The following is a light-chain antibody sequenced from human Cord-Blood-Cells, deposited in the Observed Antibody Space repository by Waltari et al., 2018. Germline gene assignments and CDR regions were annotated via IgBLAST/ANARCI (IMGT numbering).Light chain of an antibody. CDR3: QQYNNWPPIT. CDR1: QSVSSN. V-gene: IGKV3-15*01. CDR2: GAS. J-gene: IGKJ5*01. Sequence: EIVMTQSQATLSVSQGERATISCRASQSVSSNLAWYQQKPGQAPRLLIYGASTRATGIPARFSGSGSGTEFTLTISSLQSEDFAVYYCQQYNNWPPITFGQGTRLEIK.